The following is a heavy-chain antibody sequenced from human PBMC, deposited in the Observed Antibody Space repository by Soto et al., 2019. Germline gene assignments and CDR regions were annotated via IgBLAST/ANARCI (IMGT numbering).Heavy chain of an antibody. V-gene: IGHV1-69*13. CDR3: ARVFEATAMYDY. J-gene: IGHJ4*02. CDR1: GGTFSSYA. CDR2: IIPIFGTA. Sequence: SVNVSCKASGGTFSSYAISWVRQAPGQGLEWMGGIIPIFGTANYAQKFQGRVTITADESTGTAYMELSSLRSEDTAVYYCARVFEATAMYDYWGQGTLVTVSS. D-gene: IGHD5-18*01.